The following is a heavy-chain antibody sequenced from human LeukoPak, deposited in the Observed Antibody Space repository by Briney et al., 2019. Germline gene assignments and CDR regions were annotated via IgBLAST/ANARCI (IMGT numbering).Heavy chain of an antibody. CDR2: IYYTGST. D-gene: IGHD3-10*01. V-gene: IGHV4-31*03. Sequence: SQTLSLTCTVSGGSISSGGYYWSWIRQHPGKGLEWIGHIYYTGSTHYNPSLKGRVTMSVDTSENQFSLKLSSVTAADTAMYYCARQGSGSYPFDYWGQGTLVTVSS. J-gene: IGHJ4*02. CDR1: GGSISSGGYY. CDR3: ARQGSGSYPFDY.